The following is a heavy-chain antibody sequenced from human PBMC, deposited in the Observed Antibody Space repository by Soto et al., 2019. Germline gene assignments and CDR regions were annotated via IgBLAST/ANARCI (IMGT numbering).Heavy chain of an antibody. D-gene: IGHD2-15*01. V-gene: IGHV1-69*06. CDR3: AREDGGNHPDAFDI. CDR2: IIPIFGTA. J-gene: IGHJ3*02. Sequence: QVPLVQSGAEVKKPGSSVKVSCKASGGTFSSYAISWVRQAPGQGLEWMGGIIPIFGTANYAQKFQGRVTITADKSTSTAYMELSSLRSEDTAVYYCAREDGGNHPDAFDIWGQGTMVTVSS. CDR1: GGTFSSYA.